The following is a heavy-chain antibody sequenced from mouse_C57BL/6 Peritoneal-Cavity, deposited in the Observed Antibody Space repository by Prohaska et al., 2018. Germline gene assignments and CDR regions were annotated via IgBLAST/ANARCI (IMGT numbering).Heavy chain of an antibody. V-gene: IGHV5-17*01. CDR2: ISSGSSTI. D-gene: IGHD2-3*01. J-gene: IGHJ4*01. CDR3: ARGDGYFPMDY. CDR1: GFTFSDYG. Sequence: EVQLVESGGGLVKPGGSLKLSCAASGFTFSDYGMHWVRQAPEKGLEWVAYISSGSSTIYYADTVKGRFTISRDNAKNTLFLQMTSLRSEDTAMYYCARGDGYFPMDYWGQGTSVTVSS.